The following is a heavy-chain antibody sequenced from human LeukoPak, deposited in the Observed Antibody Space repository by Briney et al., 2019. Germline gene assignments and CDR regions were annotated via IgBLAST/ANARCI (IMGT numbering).Heavy chain of an antibody. V-gene: IGHV1-2*02. CDR1: GYTFTGYY. CDR3: ARDGYGGNSDYYYYYYMDV. D-gene: IGHD4-23*01. J-gene: IGHJ6*03. CDR2: INPNSGGT. Sequence: GASVKVSCKASGYTFTGYYMHWVRQAPGQGLEWMGWINPNSGGTNYAQKFQGRDTMTRDTSISTAYMELSRLRSDDTAVYYCARDGYGGNSDYYYYYYMDVWGKGTTVTVSS.